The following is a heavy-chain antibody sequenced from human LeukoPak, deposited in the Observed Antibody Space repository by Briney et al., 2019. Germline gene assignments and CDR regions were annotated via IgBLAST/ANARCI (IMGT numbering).Heavy chain of an antibody. J-gene: IGHJ4*02. CDR3: ARGTTVSTPDFDY. Sequence: SETLSLTCSVSGYSISSGYYWGWVRQAPGKGLEWIGSIDRSGSTNYNPSLKSRVTISVDTSKNQFSLRLSSVTAADTAVYYCARGTTVSTPDFDYWGQGTLVTVSS. CDR1: GYSISSGYY. CDR2: IDRSGST. D-gene: IGHD4-11*01. V-gene: IGHV4-38-2*02.